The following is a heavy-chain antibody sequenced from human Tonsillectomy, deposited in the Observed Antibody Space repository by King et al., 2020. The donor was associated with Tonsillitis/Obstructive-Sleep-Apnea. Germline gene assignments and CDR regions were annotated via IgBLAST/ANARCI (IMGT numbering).Heavy chain of an antibody. CDR3: ARDLAAAGTQPFDY. CDR2: INAGNGNT. CDR1: GYTFTSYA. V-gene: IGHV1-3*01. Sequence: QLVQSGAEVKKPGASVKVSCKASGYTFTSYAMHWVRQAPGQRLEWMGWINAGNGNTKYSQKFQGRVTITRDTSAGTAYMELSSLRSEDTAVYYCARDLAAAGTQPFDYWGQGTLVTVSS. J-gene: IGHJ4*02. D-gene: IGHD6-13*01.